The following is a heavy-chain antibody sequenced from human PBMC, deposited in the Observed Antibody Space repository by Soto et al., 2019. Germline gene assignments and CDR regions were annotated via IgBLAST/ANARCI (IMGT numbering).Heavy chain of an antibody. CDR3: ARGTYCGADCFPGQVSNSHFDL. V-gene: IGHV3-30*04. Sequence: QVQLVESGGGVVQPGRSLRLSCAASGFTFSDHALHWVRQAPGKGLEWMAVVSYDGSNKYYGDSVKGRFTISRANSKTTLSLQMDSLRPEDTAVYFCARGTYCGADCFPGQVSNSHFDLWGRGTLVIVSS. CDR1: GFTFSDHA. J-gene: IGHJ2*01. D-gene: IGHD2-21*02. CDR2: VSYDGSNK.